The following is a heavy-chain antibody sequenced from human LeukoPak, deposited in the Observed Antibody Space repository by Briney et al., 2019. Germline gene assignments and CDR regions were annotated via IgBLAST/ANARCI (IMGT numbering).Heavy chain of an antibody. CDR2: IIPIFGTA. CDR1: GGTFSSYA. CDR3: ARDSYPREGWFDP. D-gene: IGHD3-10*01. Sequence: VKVSCKASGGTFSSYAISWVRQAPGEGLEWMGGIIPIFGTANYAQKFQGRVTITTDESTSTAYMELSSLRSEDTAVYYCARDSYPREGWFDPWGQGTLVTVSS. J-gene: IGHJ5*02. V-gene: IGHV1-69*05.